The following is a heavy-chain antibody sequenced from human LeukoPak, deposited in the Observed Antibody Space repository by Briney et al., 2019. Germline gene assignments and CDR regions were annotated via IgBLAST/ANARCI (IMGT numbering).Heavy chain of an antibody. D-gene: IGHD2-2*01. CDR2: IIPTFGTA. Sequence: SVNVSCKASGGTFISYAISWVRPAPGQGLEWMGGIIPTFGTANYAQKFQGRVTITADESTSTAYMELSSLRSEDTAVYYCARDEYQLLYYYYGMDVWGQGTTVTVSS. V-gene: IGHV1-69*01. CDR3: ARDEYQLLYYYYGMDV. CDR1: GGTFISYA. J-gene: IGHJ6*02.